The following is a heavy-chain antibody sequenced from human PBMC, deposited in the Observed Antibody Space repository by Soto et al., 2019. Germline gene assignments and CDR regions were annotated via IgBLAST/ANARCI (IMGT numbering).Heavy chain of an antibody. CDR1: GGSNSSGGYS. J-gene: IGHJ6*02. D-gene: IGHD4-17*01. V-gene: IGHV4-30-2*01. CDR3: ARGLTVTTFPNSYYYYGMDV. Sequence: LSLTCAVSGGSNSSGGYSWSSIRQPPGKGLEWIGYIYHSGSTYYNPSLKSRDTISVDRSKNQFSLKLSSVTAADTSVYYCARGLTVTTFPNSYYYYGMDVWGQGTTVT. CDR2: IYHSGST.